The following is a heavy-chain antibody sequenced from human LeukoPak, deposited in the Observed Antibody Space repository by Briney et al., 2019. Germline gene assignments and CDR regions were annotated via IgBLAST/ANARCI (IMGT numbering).Heavy chain of an antibody. Sequence: ASVKVSCKASGYTFTSYDISWVRQAPGQGLEWMGWISGYNGNTNYAQNFQVRVTMTKDTSTNTAYMELRSLRSDDTAVYYCARTRPTDSYASGSVNWFDPWGQGTLVTVSS. J-gene: IGHJ5*02. CDR1: GYTFTSYD. D-gene: IGHD3-10*01. CDR2: ISGYNGNT. V-gene: IGHV1-18*01. CDR3: ARTRPTDSYASGSVNWFDP.